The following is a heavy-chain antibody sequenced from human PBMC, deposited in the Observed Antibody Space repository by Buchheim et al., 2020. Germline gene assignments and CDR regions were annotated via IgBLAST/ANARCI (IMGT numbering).Heavy chain of an antibody. CDR3: ARDKYYYDSSGYPYVDY. Sequence: QVQLVESGGGVVQPGRSLRLSCAASGFTFSSYAMHWVRQAPGKGLEWVAVISYDGSNKYYADSVKGRFTISRDNSKNKLYLQMNSLRAEDTAVYYCARDKYYYDSSGYPYVDYWGQGTL. CDR2: ISYDGSNK. V-gene: IGHV3-30*04. CDR1: GFTFSSYA. J-gene: IGHJ4*02. D-gene: IGHD3-22*01.